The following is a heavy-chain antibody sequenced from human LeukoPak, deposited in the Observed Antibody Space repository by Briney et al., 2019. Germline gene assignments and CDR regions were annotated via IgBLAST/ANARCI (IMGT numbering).Heavy chain of an antibody. CDR3: ARQYCSSTSCYGDWFDP. Sequence: GASVKVSCKASGYTFTSYYMHWVRQAPGQGLEWMGIINPSGGSTSYAQKFQGRVTMTRDTSTSTVYMELSSLRSEDTAVYYCARQYCSSTSCYGDWFDPWGQGTLVTVSS. CDR1: GYTFTSYY. CDR2: INPSGGST. D-gene: IGHD2-2*01. J-gene: IGHJ5*02. V-gene: IGHV1-46*01.